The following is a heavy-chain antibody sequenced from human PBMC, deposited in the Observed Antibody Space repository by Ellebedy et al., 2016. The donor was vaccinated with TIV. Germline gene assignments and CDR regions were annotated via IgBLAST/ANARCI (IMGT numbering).Heavy chain of an antibody. J-gene: IGHJ2*01. D-gene: IGHD6-6*01. Sequence: SETLSLTCTVSGGSISSSSYYWGWIRQPPGKGMEWIGSIYYSGSTYYNPSLKSRVTISVDTSKNQFSLKLSSVTAADTAVYYCARGRAYSISSWSGGVWYFDLWGRGTLVTVSS. CDR2: IYYSGST. CDR3: ARGRAYSISSWSGGVWYFDL. CDR1: GGSISSSSYY. V-gene: IGHV4-39*07.